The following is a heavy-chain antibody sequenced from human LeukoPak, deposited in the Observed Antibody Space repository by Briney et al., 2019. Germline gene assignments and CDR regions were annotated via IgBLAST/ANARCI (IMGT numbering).Heavy chain of an antibody. CDR3: ATRCVWDLVVPAAGDAFDM. CDR2: IYPGDSDT. D-gene: IGHD2-2*01. Sequence: GEALNISCNGSGYSFTSYLIGWVRQMPGKGLEWMGIIYPGDSDTRYSPSFQGQVPLSADKSISTAYLQWSRLKASDTAMYCCATRCVWDLVVPAAGDAFDMWGQGTMVTVSS. V-gene: IGHV5-51*01. J-gene: IGHJ3*02. CDR1: GYSFTSYL.